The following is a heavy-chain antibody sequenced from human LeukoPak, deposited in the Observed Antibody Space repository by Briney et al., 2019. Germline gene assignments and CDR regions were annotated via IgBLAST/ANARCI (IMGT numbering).Heavy chain of an antibody. CDR3: ARGRGWRTVRGNPFDY. Sequence: PSETLSLTCTVSGGSISSGDYYWSWIRQPPGKGLEWIGEINHSGSTNYNPSLKSRVTISVDTSKNQFSLKLSSVTAADTAVYYCARGRGWRTVRGNPFDYWGQGTLVTVSS. V-gene: IGHV4-30-4*01. CDR1: GGSISSGDYY. CDR2: INHSGST. J-gene: IGHJ4*02. D-gene: IGHD3-10*01.